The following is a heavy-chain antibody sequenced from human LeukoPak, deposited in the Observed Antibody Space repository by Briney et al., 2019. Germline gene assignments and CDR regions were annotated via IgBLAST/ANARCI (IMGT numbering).Heavy chain of an antibody. D-gene: IGHD7-27*01. Sequence: GGSLRLSCTASGFTFSSYTMSWVRQTPGKGLKWVSTISTGGGNTYYADSVKGRFTVSRDDSKNTLYLQMNSLRAEDTAVYYCAKDGGLWVSAHWGDSWGRGTLVTVSS. J-gene: IGHJ4*02. CDR3: AKDGGLWVSAHWGDS. CDR2: ISTGGGNT. V-gene: IGHV3-23*01. CDR1: GFTFSSYT.